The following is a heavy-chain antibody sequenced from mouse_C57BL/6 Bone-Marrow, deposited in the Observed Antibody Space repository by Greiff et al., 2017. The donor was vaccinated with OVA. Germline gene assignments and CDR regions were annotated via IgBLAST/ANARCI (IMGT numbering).Heavy chain of an antibody. CDR2: IRLKSDNYAT. D-gene: IGHD1-1*01. J-gene: IGHJ2*01. CDR1: GFTFSNYW. V-gene: IGHV6-3*01. Sequence: EVQLVESGGGLVQPGGSMKLSCVASGFTFSNYWMNWVRQSPEKGLEWVAQIRLKSDNYATHYAESVKGRFTISRDDSKSSVYLQMNNLRAEDTGIYHCTSYYGSLYYFHYWGQGTTLTVSS. CDR3: TSYYGSLYYFHY.